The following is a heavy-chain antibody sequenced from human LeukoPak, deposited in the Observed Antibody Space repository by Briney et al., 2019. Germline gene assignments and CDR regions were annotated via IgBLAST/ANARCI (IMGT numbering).Heavy chain of an antibody. CDR2: IKQDGSEK. J-gene: IGHJ4*02. Sequence: GGSLRLSCAASGFTFSTYWMSWVRQAPGRGLEWVANIKQDGSEKYYVDSVKGRFTISKDNAKNSLFLQMNSLRAEDTAVYYCARDLSRSFSMIRGLIQHREFDFWGRGTLVTVSS. CDR1: GFTFSTYW. V-gene: IGHV3-7*01. D-gene: IGHD3-10*01. CDR3: ARDLSRSFSMIRGLIQHREFDF.